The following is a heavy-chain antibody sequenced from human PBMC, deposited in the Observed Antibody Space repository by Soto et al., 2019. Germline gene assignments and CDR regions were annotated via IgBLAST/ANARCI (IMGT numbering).Heavy chain of an antibody. CDR2: IWYDGSNK. V-gene: IGHV3-33*01. CDR1: GFTFSSYG. D-gene: IGHD5-18*01. CDR3: AREYSPSNFDY. J-gene: IGHJ4*02. Sequence: QVQLVESGGGVVQPGRSLRLSCAASGFTFSSYGMHWVRQAPGKGLEWVAVIWYDGSNKYYADSVKGRFTISRDNSKNTLYLQMNSLRAEDTAVYYCAREYSPSNFDYWGQGTLVTVSS.